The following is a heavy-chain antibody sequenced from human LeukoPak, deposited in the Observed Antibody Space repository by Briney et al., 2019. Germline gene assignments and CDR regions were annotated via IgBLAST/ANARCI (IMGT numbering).Heavy chain of an antibody. CDR2: ISYDGSNK. V-gene: IGHV3-30*04. J-gene: IGHJ4*02. CDR3: ARDRAYDILTGYYGTQSEMYYFDS. CDR1: GFTFSSYA. D-gene: IGHD3-9*01. Sequence: GGSLRLSCAASGFTFSSYAMHWVRQAPGKGLEWVAVISYDGSNKYYADSVKGRFTISRDNSKNTLYLQMNSLRAEDTAVFYCARDRAYDILTGYYGTQSEMYYFDSWGQGTLVTVSS.